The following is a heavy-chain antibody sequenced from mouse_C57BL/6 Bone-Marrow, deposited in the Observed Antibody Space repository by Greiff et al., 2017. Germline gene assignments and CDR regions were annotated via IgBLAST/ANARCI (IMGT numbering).Heavy chain of an antibody. Sequence: ESGPGLVKPSQSLSLTCSVTGYSITSGYYWNWIRQFPGNKLEWMGYISYDGSNNYNPSLKNRISITRDTSKNQFFLKLTSVTTEDTATYYCARVDYYGSSPAWFAYWGQGTLVTVSA. J-gene: IGHJ3*01. CDR2: ISYDGSN. CDR1: GYSITSGYY. V-gene: IGHV3-6*01. D-gene: IGHD1-1*01. CDR3: ARVDYYGSSPAWFAY.